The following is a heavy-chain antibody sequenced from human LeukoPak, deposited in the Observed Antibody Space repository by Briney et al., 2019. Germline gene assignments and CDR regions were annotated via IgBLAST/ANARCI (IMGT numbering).Heavy chain of an antibody. CDR3: AKDRCSNGVGCYYYYMDV. D-gene: IGHD2-8*01. V-gene: IGHV3-30*02. CDR1: GFTFRSYG. Sequence: GGSRRLSCAATGFTFRSYGMHWVRQAPGKGLEWVSYIQYDGSNQQYADSVKGRFSISRDSSKNILHLQMNSLRAEDTAVYYCAKDRCSNGVGCYYYYMDVWGKGTTVTISS. CDR2: IQYDGSNQ. J-gene: IGHJ6*03.